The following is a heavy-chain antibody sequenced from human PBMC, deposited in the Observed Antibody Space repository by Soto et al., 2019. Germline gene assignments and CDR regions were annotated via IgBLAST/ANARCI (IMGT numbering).Heavy chain of an antibody. CDR2: ISGSGGST. D-gene: IGHD6-13*01. V-gene: IGHV3-23*01. CDR1: GFTFSSYA. J-gene: IGHJ4*02. Sequence: QPGGSLRLYCAASGFTFSSYAMSWVRQAPGKGLEWVSAISGSGGSTYYADSVKGRFTISRDNSKNTLYLQMNSLRAEDTAVYYCAKLHAEDDSSSWPPSDYWGQGTLVTVSS. CDR3: AKLHAEDDSSSWPPSDY.